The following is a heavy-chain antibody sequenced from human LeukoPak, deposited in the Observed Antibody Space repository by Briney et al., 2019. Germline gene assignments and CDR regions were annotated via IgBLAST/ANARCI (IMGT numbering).Heavy chain of an antibody. Sequence: GGSLRLSCAASGFTVSSNYMSWVRQAPGKGLEWVSVIYSGGSTYYADSVKGRFTISRDNSKNTLYLQMNSLRAEDTAVYYCAREGGETIFGVVTHPYYFDYWGQGTLVTVSS. J-gene: IGHJ4*02. D-gene: IGHD3-3*01. V-gene: IGHV3-53*01. CDR3: AREGGETIFGVVTHPYYFDY. CDR2: IYSGGST. CDR1: GFTVSSNY.